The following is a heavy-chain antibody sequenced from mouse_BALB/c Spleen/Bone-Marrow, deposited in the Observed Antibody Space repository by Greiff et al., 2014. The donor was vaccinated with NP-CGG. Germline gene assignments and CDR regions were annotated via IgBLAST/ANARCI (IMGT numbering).Heavy chain of an antibody. V-gene: IGHV5-6-3*01. CDR1: GFTFSSYG. J-gene: IGHJ1*01. D-gene: IGHD2-1*01. CDR3: ARPYGNWYFDV. CDR2: INSNGGST. Sequence: EVHLVESGGGLVQPGGSLKLSCAASGFTFSSYGMSWVRQTPDKRLELVATINSNGGSTYYPDSVKGRFTISRGNAKNTLYLQMSSLKSEDTAMYYCARPYGNWYFDVWGAGTTVTVSS.